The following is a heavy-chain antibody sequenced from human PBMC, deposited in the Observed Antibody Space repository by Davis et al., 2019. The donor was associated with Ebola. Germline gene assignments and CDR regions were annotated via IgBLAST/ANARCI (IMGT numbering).Heavy chain of an antibody. Sequence: HTGGSLRLSCVVSGFTFSTHWMHWVRQAPGKGLVWVAHINSDGSSTSYADSVRGRFTISRDNAKNTLYLQMNSLRAEDTAVYFCARGATVTGYWYFDLWGRGTPVTVSS. CDR1: GFTFSTHW. CDR2: INSDGSST. V-gene: IGHV3-74*01. J-gene: IGHJ2*01. CDR3: ARGATVTGYWYFDL. D-gene: IGHD4-17*01.